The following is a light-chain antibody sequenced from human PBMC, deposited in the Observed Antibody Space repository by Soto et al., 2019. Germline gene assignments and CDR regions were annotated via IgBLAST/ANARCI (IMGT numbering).Light chain of an antibody. CDR3: QQYYSTPRT. J-gene: IGKJ1*01. V-gene: IGKV4-1*01. CDR2: WAS. CDR1: QSVLYSSNNKNY. Sequence: EIVLTHSPDTLSVSLGDRATINCKSSQSVLYSSNNKNYLAWYQQKPGQPPKLLIYWASTRESGVPDRFSGSGSGTDFTLTISSLQAEDVAVYYCQQYYSTPRTFGQGTKVDI.